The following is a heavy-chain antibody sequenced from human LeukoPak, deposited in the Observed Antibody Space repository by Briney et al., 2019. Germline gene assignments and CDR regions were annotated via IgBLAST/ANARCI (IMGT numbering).Heavy chain of an antibody. V-gene: IGHV4-4*07. CDR2: IYTSGST. J-gene: IGHJ3*02. Sequence: SETLSLTCTVSGGSISSYYWSWIRQPAGKGLEWIGRIYTSGSTNYNPSLKSRVIISVDTSKNQFSLKLSSVTAADTAVYYCAGLSTHTVTTAPGAFDIWGQGTMVTVSS. CDR1: GGSISSYY. CDR3: AGLSTHTVTTAPGAFDI. D-gene: IGHD4-17*01.